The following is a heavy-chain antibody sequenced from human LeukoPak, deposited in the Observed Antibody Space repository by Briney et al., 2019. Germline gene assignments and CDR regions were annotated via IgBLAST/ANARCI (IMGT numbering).Heavy chain of an antibody. CDR3: AKSPDVAGTGRFDY. CDR1: GFTFSSYA. CDR2: IIGSGSST. D-gene: IGHD6-19*01. V-gene: IGHV3-23*01. J-gene: IGHJ4*02. Sequence: GGSLRLSCAASGFTFSSYAMSWVRQAPGKGLEWVSAIIGSGSSTYYADSVKGRFTISRDNSKNTLFLQMNSLRAEDTAVYYCAKSPDVAGTGRFDYWGQGTLVTVSS.